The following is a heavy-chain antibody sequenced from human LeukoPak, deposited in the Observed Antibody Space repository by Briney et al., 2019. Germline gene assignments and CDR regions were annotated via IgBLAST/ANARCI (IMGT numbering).Heavy chain of an antibody. Sequence: SETLSLTCAVYGGSFSGYYWSWIRQPPGKGLEWIGETNHSGSTNYNPSLKSQVTISVDTSKNQFSLKLSSVTAADTAVYYCARGSYCGGDCYPRPFDYWGQGTLVTVSS. D-gene: IGHD2-21*02. CDR1: GGSFSGYY. V-gene: IGHV4-34*01. CDR2: TNHSGST. CDR3: ARGSYCGGDCYPRPFDY. J-gene: IGHJ4*02.